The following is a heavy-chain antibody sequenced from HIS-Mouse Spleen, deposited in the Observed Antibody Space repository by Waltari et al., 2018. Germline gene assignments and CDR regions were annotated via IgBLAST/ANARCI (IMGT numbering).Heavy chain of an antibody. Sequence: QLQLQESGPGLVKPSETLSLICTVSGGSISSSSYYSGWVRQPPGKGLEWIGSIYYSGSTYYNPSLKSRVTISVDTSKNQFSLKLSSVTAADTAVYYCAREIPYSSSWYDWYFDLWGRDTLVTVSS. CDR1: GGSISSSSYY. J-gene: IGHJ2*01. CDR2: IYYSGST. V-gene: IGHV4-39*07. D-gene: IGHD6-13*01. CDR3: AREIPYSSSWYDWYFDL.